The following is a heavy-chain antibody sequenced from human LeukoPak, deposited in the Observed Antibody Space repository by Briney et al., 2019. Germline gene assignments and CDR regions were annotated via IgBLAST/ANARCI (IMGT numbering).Heavy chain of an antibody. CDR3: ARSVVRSSGWYNY. D-gene: IGHD6-19*01. Sequence: PGGSLRLSCAASGFTFSSYSMNWVRQAPGKGLEWVSYISSSSSTIYYADSVKGRFTISRDNAKNSLYLQMNSLRAEDTAVYYCARSVVRSSGWYNYWGQGTLVTVSS. CDR1: GFTFSSYS. J-gene: IGHJ4*02. V-gene: IGHV3-48*04. CDR2: ISSSSSTI.